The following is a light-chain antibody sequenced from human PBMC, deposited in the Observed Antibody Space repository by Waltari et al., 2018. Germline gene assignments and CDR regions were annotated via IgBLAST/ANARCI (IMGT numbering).Light chain of an antibody. J-gene: IGLJ2*01. CDR3: ASYAGSSKGV. CDR1: SRDVGNYNR. Sequence: QSALTQPASVSGSPGQSITISCTGTSRDVGNYNRVSWYQQHPGQAPKLMIYAVSKRPSGVSDRFSGSKSGDMASLTISGLQPEDEAEYFCASYAGSSKGVFGGRTKVTVL. V-gene: IGLV2-23*02. CDR2: AVS.